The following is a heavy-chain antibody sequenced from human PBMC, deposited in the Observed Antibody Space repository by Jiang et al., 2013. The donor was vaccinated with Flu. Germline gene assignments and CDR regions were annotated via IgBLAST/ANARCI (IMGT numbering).Heavy chain of an antibody. CDR1: GGSFSGYY. J-gene: IGHJ4*02. CDR3: ARFSAGMVYASPGGFDY. D-gene: IGHD2-8*01. Sequence: LLKPSETLSLTCAVYGGSFSGYYWSWIRQPPGKGLEWIGEINHSGSTNYNPSLKSRVTISVDTSKNQFSLKLSSVTAADTAVYYCARFSAGMVYASPGGFDYWGQGTLVTVSS. CDR2: INHSGST. V-gene: IGHV4-34*01.